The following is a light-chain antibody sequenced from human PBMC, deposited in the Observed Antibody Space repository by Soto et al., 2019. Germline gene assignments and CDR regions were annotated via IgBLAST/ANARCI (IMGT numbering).Light chain of an antibody. CDR1: QAISNY. CDR3: KKYDSAPLT. CDR2: AAS. J-gene: IGKJ4*01. V-gene: IGKV1-27*01. Sequence: DIQMTQSPSSLSASIGDRVTITCRASQAISNYLAWYQEKPGQVPKLLIYAASTLQSGVPSRFSGSRSGTDFTLTISSLQPEDIATYYCKKYDSAPLTFGGGTKVEIK.